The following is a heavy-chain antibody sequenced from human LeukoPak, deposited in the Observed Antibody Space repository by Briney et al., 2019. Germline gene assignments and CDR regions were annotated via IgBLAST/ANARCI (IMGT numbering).Heavy chain of an antibody. V-gene: IGHV3-30*02. D-gene: IGHD1-14*01. CDR2: IRYDGSYK. CDR3: AKDTTYYFDY. J-gene: IGHJ4*02. CDR1: GFTFSSYG. Sequence: PGGSLRLSCAASGFTFSSYGVHWVRQAPGKGLEWVAFIRYDGSYKYYADSVKGRFTISRDISKNTLYLEMNSLRAEDTAMYYCAKDTTYYFDYWGQGTLVTVSS.